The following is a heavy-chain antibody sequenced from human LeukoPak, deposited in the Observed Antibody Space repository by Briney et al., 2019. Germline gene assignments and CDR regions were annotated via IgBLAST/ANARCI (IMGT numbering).Heavy chain of an antibody. J-gene: IGHJ4*02. Sequence: EGSLRLSCAASGFTFSSYGMHWVRQAPGKGLEWVAVISYDGSNKYYADSVKGRFTISRDNSKNTLYLQMNSLRAEDTAVYYCAKESGSYLDYWGQGTLVTVSS. CDR3: AKESGSYLDY. CDR2: ISYDGSNK. CDR1: GFTFSSYG. D-gene: IGHD1-26*01. V-gene: IGHV3-30*18.